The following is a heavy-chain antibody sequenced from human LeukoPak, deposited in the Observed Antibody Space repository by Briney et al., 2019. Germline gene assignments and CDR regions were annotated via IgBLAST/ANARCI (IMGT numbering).Heavy chain of an antibody. J-gene: IGHJ4*02. CDR1: GFTFSSYA. CDR3: ARADRGYDYDSSGYYTY. V-gene: IGHV3-23*01. D-gene: IGHD3-22*01. Sequence: GGSLRLSCAASGFTFSSYAMSWVRQAPGKGLEWVSAISADASSTYYADSVKGPITISRDNSKNTLYLQMNSLRAEDTAVYYCARADRGYDYDSSGYYTYWGQGTLVTVSS. CDR2: ISADASST.